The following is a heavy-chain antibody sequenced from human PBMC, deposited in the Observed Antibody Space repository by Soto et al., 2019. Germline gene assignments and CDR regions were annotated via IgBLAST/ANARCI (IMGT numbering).Heavy chain of an antibody. D-gene: IGHD3-9*01. CDR1: GYTFTSYF. CDR2: INPGAGST. J-gene: IGHJ4*02. Sequence: ASVKVSCKASGYTFTSYFLHWVRQAPGQGLEWMGIINPGAGSTTYAQNFQGRVTMTSDTSTSTVFMELSSLRSDDTAVYYCARVTVNNVLAGPFDYWGQGTLVTAPQ. CDR3: ARVTVNNVLAGPFDY. V-gene: IGHV1-46*03.